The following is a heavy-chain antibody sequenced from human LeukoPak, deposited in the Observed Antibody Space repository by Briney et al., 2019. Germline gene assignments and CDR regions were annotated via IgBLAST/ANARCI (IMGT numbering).Heavy chain of an antibody. J-gene: IGHJ4*02. Sequence: GGSLRLSCAASGFTFSSYDMSWVRQAPGKGPEWVSAVSGSDGSTYYADSVKGRFTISRDNSKNTLSLQMNSLRAEDTAVYYCAKSEVSSGPPIDYWGQGALVTVSS. V-gene: IGHV3-23*01. CDR3: AKSEVSSGPPIDY. D-gene: IGHD3-22*01. CDR2: VSGSDGST. CDR1: GFTFSSYD.